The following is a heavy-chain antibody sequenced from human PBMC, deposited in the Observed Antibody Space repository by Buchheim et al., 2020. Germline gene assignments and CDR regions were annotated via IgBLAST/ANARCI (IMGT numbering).Heavy chain of an antibody. J-gene: IGHJ6*02. CDR2: ISGSGDST. Sequence: EVQLLESGGGLVQPGGSLRLSCAASKFTFSNYAMSWVRQVPGKGLEWVSLISGSGDSTYYADSVRGRFTISRDNSRSTLYLQMNSLRAEDSALYYCAKGPHNWGGAYYYGVDVWGQGTT. V-gene: IGHV3-23*01. D-gene: IGHD7-27*01. CDR1: KFTFSNYA. CDR3: AKGPHNWGGAYYYGVDV.